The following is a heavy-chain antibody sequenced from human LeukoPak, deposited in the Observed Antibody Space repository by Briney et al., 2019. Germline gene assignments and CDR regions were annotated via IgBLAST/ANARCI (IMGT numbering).Heavy chain of an antibody. D-gene: IGHD3-10*01. CDR1: GFTFSSYA. Sequence: PGGSLRLSCAASGFTFSSYAIGWVRQAPGKGLEWVSTISGSGDNTYYTDYVKGRFTISRDHSKNTLYLQMNSLRAEDTALYYCAKDYYGSGYYYYGLDVWGQGTTVTVSS. CDR3: AKDYYGSGYYYYGLDV. CDR2: ISGSGDNT. V-gene: IGHV3-23*01. J-gene: IGHJ6*02.